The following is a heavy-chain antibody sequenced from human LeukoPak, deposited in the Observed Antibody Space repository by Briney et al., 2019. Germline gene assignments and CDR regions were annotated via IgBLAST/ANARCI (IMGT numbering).Heavy chain of an antibody. Sequence: GGSLRLSCAASGFTFSSYAMSWVRQAPGKGLEWVSAISGSGGSTYYADSVKGRFTISRDNSKNTLYLQMNSLRAEDTAVYYCAKDPFYYYGSGTFQHWGQGTLVTVSS. V-gene: IGHV3-23*01. D-gene: IGHD3-10*01. CDR3: AKDPFYYYGSGTFQH. CDR1: GFTFSSYA. J-gene: IGHJ1*01. CDR2: ISGSGGST.